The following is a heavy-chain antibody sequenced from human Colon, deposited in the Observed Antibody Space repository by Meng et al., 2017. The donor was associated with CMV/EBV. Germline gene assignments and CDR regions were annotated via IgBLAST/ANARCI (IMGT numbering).Heavy chain of an antibody. Sequence: GESLKISCVASEFTFSSYWMNWVRQAPGEGLEWVANMNPAGSLKYYVDSVRGRFTISRDNAKNSVYLQMNSLRVEDTAVYFCATGRDTVIVPGYYYGMDVWGQGTTVTVSS. CDR2: MNPAGSLK. CDR3: ATGRDTVIVPGYYYGMDV. D-gene: IGHD2/OR15-2a*01. CDR1: EFTFSSYW. J-gene: IGHJ6*02. V-gene: IGHV3-7*03.